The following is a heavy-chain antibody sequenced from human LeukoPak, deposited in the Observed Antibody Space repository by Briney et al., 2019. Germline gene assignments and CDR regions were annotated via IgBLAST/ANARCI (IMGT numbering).Heavy chain of an antibody. CDR3: ARDRGAMAPLDY. V-gene: IGHV1-69*04. J-gene: IGHJ4*02. Sequence: SVKVSCKASGGTFSSYAISWVRQAPGQGLEWMGRIIPIFGIANYAQKFQGRVTITADKSTSTAYMELSSLRSEDTAVYYCARDRGAMAPLDYWGQGTLVTVSS. D-gene: IGHD3-10*01. CDR1: GGTFSSYA. CDR2: IIPIFGIA.